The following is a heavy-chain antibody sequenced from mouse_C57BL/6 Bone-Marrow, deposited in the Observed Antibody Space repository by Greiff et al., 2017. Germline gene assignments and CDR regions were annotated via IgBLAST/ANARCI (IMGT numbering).Heavy chain of an antibody. J-gene: IGHJ4*01. CDR3: ARNFPLITTVVATGDYYAMDY. CDR1: GFNIKDYY. Sequence: VQLQQSGAELVKPGASVKLSCTASGFNIKDYYMHWVKQRPEQGLEWIGRIDPEDGETKYAPKFQGTATITADTSSNTAYLQLSSLTSEDTAVYYCARNFPLITTVVATGDYYAMDYWGQGTSVTVSS. V-gene: IGHV14-2*01. CDR2: IDPEDGET. D-gene: IGHD1-1*01.